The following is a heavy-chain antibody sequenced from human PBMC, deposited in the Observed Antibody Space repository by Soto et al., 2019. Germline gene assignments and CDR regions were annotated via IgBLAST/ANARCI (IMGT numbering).Heavy chain of an antibody. V-gene: IGHV4-4*09. D-gene: IGHD3-10*01. Sequence: SETLSLTCSLSGGSFRPNDWSWIRQSPGKGLEWIGYIYFGGTTSYNPSLKSRVTISLETSKNQFSLRSVTAADTAVYYCASMGYHYGSGSYPLDYWGQGTLVTVSS. CDR3: ASMGYHYGSGSYPLDY. CDR2: IYFGGTT. J-gene: IGHJ4*02. CDR1: GGSFRPND.